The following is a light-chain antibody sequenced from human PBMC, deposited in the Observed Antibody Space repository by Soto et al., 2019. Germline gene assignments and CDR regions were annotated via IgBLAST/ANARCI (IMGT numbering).Light chain of an antibody. V-gene: IGLV1-40*01. Sequence: QSVLTQPPSVSGAPGQRVTISCTGGSSNIGAGYDVHWYQQFPGTAPKLLIYRNTNRPSGVPDRFSGSRSATSASLAITGLQAEDEADYYCQSYDSSLSGSFFGTGTKLTVL. J-gene: IGLJ1*01. CDR1: SSNIGAGYD. CDR2: RNT. CDR3: QSYDSSLSGSF.